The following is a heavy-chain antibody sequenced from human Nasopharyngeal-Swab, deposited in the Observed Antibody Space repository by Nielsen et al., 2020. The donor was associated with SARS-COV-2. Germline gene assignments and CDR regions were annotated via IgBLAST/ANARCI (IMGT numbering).Heavy chain of an antibody. CDR2: TYYRSKWYN. V-gene: IGHV6-1*01. J-gene: IGHJ4*02. D-gene: IGHD5-24*01. CDR3: VRGGYNFDY. Sequence: SETLSLTCAISGASVSSYSAAWNWIGQSPSRGLEWLGRTYYRSKWYNDYAVSVKSRITVNPDTSKNQFSLQLNSVTPEDTAVYYCVRGGYNFDYWGQGTLVTVSS. CDR1: GASVSSYSAA.